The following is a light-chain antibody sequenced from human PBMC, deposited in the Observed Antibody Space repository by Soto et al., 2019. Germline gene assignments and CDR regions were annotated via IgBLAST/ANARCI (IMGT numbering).Light chain of an antibody. J-gene: IGLJ1*01. CDR3: GTWDNSLSAVV. Sequence: QAVLTQPPSVSAAPGQKVTISCSGSSSNIGNNYVSWYQQLPGTDPKLLIYDNNKRPSGIPDRFSGSKSGTSATLCITGLQTGDEADYYCGTWDNSLSAVVFGTGTKLTVL. V-gene: IGLV1-51*01. CDR2: DNN. CDR1: SSNIGNNY.